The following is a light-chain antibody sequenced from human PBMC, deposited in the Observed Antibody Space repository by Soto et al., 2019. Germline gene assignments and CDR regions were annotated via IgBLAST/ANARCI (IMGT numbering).Light chain of an antibody. V-gene: IGKV3-15*01. CDR2: GTS. CDR1: QSVSSN. J-gene: IGKJ2*01. CDR3: QQYNNWPPYT. Sequence: EIGMTQSPATLSVSPGERATLSCRASQSVSSNLAWYQQKPDQAPRLLIFGTSTRATGVPARFSGSGSGTECTLTISSLQSEDFAVYYCQQYNNWPPYTFGQGTKVEIK.